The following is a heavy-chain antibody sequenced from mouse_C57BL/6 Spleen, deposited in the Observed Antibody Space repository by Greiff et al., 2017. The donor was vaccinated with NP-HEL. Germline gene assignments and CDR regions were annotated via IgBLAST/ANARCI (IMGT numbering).Heavy chain of an antibody. Sequence: VQLQQSGPVLVKPGASVKMSCKASGYTFTDYYMNWVKQSHGKSLEWIGVINPYNGGTSYNQKFKGKATLTVDKSSSTAYMELNSLTSEDSAVYYCARYPPNLPNWYFDVWGTGTTVTVSS. V-gene: IGHV1-19*01. CDR1: GYTFTDYY. J-gene: IGHJ1*03. CDR3: ARYPPNLPNWYFDV. CDR2: INPYNGGT. D-gene: IGHD2-1*01.